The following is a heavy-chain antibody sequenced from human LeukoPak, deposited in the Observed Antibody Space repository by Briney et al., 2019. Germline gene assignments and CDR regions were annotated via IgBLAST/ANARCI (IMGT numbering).Heavy chain of an antibody. CDR2: IYYSGST. D-gene: IGHD3-3*01. CDR3: ARGENRLRFLEWLSIPFDY. CDR1: GGSISSYY. J-gene: IGHJ4*02. Sequence: SETLSLTCTVSGGSISSYYWSWIRQPPGKGLEWIGYIYYSGSTSYNPSLKSRVTISVDTSKDQFSLKLSSVIAADTAVYYCARGENRLRFLEWLSIPFDYWGQGTLVTVSS. V-gene: IGHV4-59*01.